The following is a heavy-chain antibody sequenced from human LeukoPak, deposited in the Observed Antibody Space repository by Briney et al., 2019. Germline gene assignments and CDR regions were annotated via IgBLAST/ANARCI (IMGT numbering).Heavy chain of an antibody. V-gene: IGHV3-64*01. CDR2: ISSNGGST. J-gene: IGHJ4*02. CDR1: GFTFSSYA. CDR3: ARVPPGDSYGNY. D-gene: IGHD5-18*01. Sequence: GGSLRLSCAASGFTFSSYAMHWVRQAPGKGLEYVSAISSNGGSTFYANSVKGRFTISRDNSKNTLYLQMNSLRAEDTAVYYCARVPPGDSYGNYWGQGTLVTVSS.